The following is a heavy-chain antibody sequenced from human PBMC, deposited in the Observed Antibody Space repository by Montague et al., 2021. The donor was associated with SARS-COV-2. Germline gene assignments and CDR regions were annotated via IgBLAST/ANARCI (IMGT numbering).Heavy chain of an antibody. V-gene: IGHV4-4*02. CDR1: GASITSSNW. CDR2: IYHSGST. Sequence: SETLSLTCTVSGASITSSNWWNWVRQPPGKGLEWIGQIYHSGSTNYNPSLKSRLTLSLDKSKNQFSLNLSSVTAAVTAVYYCARQIQQVVLSPAKLTNWFDPWGLRTLVTVAS. D-gene: IGHD2-15*01. CDR3: ARQIQQVVLSPAKLTNWFDP. J-gene: IGHJ5*02.